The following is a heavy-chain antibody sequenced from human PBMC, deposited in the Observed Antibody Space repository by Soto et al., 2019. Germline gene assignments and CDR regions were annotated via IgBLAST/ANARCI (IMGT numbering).Heavy chain of an antibody. CDR3: RKGADTSLVTSYVDY. CDR1: GFTFSSYG. D-gene: IGHD5-18*01. V-gene: IGHV3-33*06. Sequence: QVQLVESGGGVVQPGRSLRLSCAASGFTFSSYGMHWVRQAPGKGLEWVAVIWYDGSNKYYADSVKGRFTISRDNSKNTQYPKKNNLGAEDAAVYYCRKGADTSLVTSYVDYWGQGRLVNVSS. CDR2: IWYDGSNK. J-gene: IGHJ4*02.